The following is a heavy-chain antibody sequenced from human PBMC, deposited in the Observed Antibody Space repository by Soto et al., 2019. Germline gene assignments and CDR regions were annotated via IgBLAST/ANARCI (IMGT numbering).Heavy chain of an antibody. V-gene: IGHV4-34*01. Sequence: SETLSLTCAVYGGSFSGYYWGWIRQSPGKGLEWIGEINHSGSTNYNPSLKSRVTISVDTSKNQFSLKLSSVTAADTAVYFCARGGHIVVVPAARHNWFDPWGQGTLVTVSS. CDR2: INHSGST. CDR3: ARGGHIVVVPAARHNWFDP. J-gene: IGHJ5*02. CDR1: GGSFSGYY. D-gene: IGHD2-2*01.